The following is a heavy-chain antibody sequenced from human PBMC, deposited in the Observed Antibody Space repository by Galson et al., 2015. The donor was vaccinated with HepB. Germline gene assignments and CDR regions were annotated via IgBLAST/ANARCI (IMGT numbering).Heavy chain of an antibody. CDR1: GDSASSNSAA. Sequence: CAISGDSASSNSAAWTWIRQSPSRGLEWLGRTYYRSKWFNDYAVSVKSRITVSADTSKNQVSLHLKSVTPGDTAVYYYARGESGASYEYFHNKALDVWGQGTTVTVSS. D-gene: IGHD5-12*01. V-gene: IGHV6-1*01. CDR3: ARGESGASYEYFHNKALDV. CDR2: TYYRSKWFN. J-gene: IGHJ6*02.